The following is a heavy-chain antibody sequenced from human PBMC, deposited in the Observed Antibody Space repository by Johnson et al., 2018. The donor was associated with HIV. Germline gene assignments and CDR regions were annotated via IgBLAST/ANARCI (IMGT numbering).Heavy chain of an antibody. CDR3: ARGLGWDTNLAFDS. Sequence: VQLVESGGGLVQPGGSLRLSCAASGFTFSTYDMHWVRQAPGKGLEWVSFIGTICDTHYAGSVKGRFTTSRDNDKNSFFLQMNSLRDADTAVYYCARGLGWDTNLAFDSWGQGTVVTVSS. J-gene: IGHJ3*02. CDR2: IGTICDT. D-gene: IGHD4-11*01. CDR1: GFTFSTYD. V-gene: IGHV3-13*01.